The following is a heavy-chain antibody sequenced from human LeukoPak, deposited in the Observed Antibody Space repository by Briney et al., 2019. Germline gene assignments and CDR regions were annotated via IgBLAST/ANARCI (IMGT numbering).Heavy chain of an antibody. CDR1: GGSISSSNW. J-gene: IGHJ4*02. D-gene: IGHD6-19*01. V-gene: IGHV4-4*02. CDR2: INHSGST. CDR3: ARGGIAVTPREYDY. Sequence: SETLSLTCAVSGGSISSSNWWSWVRQPPGKGLEWIGEINHSGSTNYNPSLKSRVTISVDTSKNQFSLKLSSVTAADTAVYYCARGGIAVTPREYDYWGQGTLVTVSS.